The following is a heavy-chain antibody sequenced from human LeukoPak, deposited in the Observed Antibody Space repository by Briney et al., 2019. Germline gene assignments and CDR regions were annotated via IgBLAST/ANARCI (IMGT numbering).Heavy chain of an antibody. D-gene: IGHD3-3*01. CDR2: IYSGGST. CDR1: GFTFISNY. V-gene: IGHV3-53*01. CDR3: SPEKPPIRGFWSGYYSDLRY. Sequence: GWALTQSCAASGFTFISNYRSWVRQAPGKGLEGVAFIYSGGSTYYSDSVTGRFPISRDNSKNTMYLQMNMMNTEDTAVYYCSPEKPPIRGFWSGYYSDLRYWGEGTLVTVSS. J-gene: IGHJ4*02.